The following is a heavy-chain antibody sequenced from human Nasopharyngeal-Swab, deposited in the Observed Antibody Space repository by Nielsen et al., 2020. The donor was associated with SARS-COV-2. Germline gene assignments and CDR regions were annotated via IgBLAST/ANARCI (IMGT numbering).Heavy chain of an antibody. CDR3: ARVDDYGGLLDY. CDR2: IFYSGST. J-gene: IGHJ4*02. Sequence: SETLSLTCTVSGGSISSYYWSWIRQHPGKGLEWIGYIFYSGSTSYNPSLKSRLTISLDTSKNQFSLKLSSVTAADTAVYYCARVDDYGGLLDYWGQGTLVTVSS. CDR1: GGSISSYY. D-gene: IGHD4-23*01. V-gene: IGHV4-59*06.